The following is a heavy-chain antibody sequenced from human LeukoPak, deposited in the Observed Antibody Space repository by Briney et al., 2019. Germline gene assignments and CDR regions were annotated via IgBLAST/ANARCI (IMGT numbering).Heavy chain of an antibody. CDR1: GDSIGSRDW. CDR3: ARGNYYDSSGYYPIPYNWFDP. D-gene: IGHD3-22*01. CDR2: IYHSGNI. V-gene: IGHV4-4*02. Sequence: KTSETLSLTCAVSGDSIGSRDWWSWVRQPPGGGLEWIAEIYHSGNINYNPSLKSRVTISVDKSKNQISLKVDSVTAADTAVYYCARGNYYDSSGYYPIPYNWFDPWGQGTLVTVSS. J-gene: IGHJ5*02.